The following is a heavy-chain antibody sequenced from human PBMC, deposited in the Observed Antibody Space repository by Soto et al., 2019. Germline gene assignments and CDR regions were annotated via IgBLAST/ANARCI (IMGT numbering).Heavy chain of an antibody. D-gene: IGHD3-22*01. CDR2: IIPIFGTA. J-gene: IGHJ6*02. CDR3: AGHSSGVPGYYYSMDV. Sequence: QVQLVQSGAEVKKPGSSVKVSCKASGGTFSSYAISWVRQAPGQGLEWMGGIIPIFGTADYAQKFQGRVTITADESTSTAYMELSSLTYEDTAVYYCAGHSSGVPGYYYSMDVWGQGTTVTVSS. V-gene: IGHV1-69*12. CDR1: GGTFSSYA.